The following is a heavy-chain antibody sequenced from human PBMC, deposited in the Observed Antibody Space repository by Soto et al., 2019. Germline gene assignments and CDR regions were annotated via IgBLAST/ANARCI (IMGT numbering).Heavy chain of an antibody. CDR1: GYSFTSYW. CDR3: ARHSQITIFGVVSMFYYMDV. V-gene: IGHV5-51*01. J-gene: IGHJ6*03. D-gene: IGHD3-3*01. CDR2: IYPGDSDT. Sequence: GESLKISCKGSGYSFTSYWIGWVRQMPGKGLEWMGIIYPGDSDTRYSPSFQGQVTISADKSISTAYLQWSSLKASDTAMYYCARHSQITIFGVVSMFYYMDVWGKGTTVTV.